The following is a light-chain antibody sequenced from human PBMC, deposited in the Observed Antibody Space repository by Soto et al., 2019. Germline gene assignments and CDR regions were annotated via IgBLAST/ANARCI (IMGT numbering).Light chain of an antibody. J-gene: IGKJ2*01. V-gene: IGKV2-30*01. CDR2: NVS. Sequence: DVVMTQSPLSLPVTLGQPASISCRSSQSLAYSDGNTYLNWFQQRPGQSPRRLIYNVSNRDSGVPDRFSGSGSGTDFTLKISRVEAEDVGVYYCMQGTHWLPYTFGQGTKLEIK. CDR3: MQGTHWLPYT. CDR1: QSLAYSDGNTY.